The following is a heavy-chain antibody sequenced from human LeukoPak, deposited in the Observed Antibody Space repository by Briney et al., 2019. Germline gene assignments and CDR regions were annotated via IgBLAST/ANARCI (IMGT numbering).Heavy chain of an antibody. CDR1: GFTFSSYA. J-gene: IGHJ3*01. CDR3: AKASTIFGMFLRPDAYDL. D-gene: IGHD3-3*01. V-gene: IGHV3-9*01. CDR2: ISWNRGSI. Sequence: QSGGSLRLSCAASGFTFSSYAMSWVRQAPGKGLEWVSGISWNRGSIVYADSVKGRFNISRDNAKYSVHLQMNSLRTEDTALYYCAKASTIFGMFLRPDAYDLWGQGTLVTVS.